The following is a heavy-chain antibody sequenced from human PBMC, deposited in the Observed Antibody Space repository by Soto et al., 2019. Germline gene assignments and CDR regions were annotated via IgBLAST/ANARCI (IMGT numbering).Heavy chain of an antibody. J-gene: IGHJ4*02. Sequence: QVQLQESGPGLVKPSGTLSLTCAASGDSVSSPYYWCWVRQPPGKGLEWIGEVFHTGTTSYNPSLRSRVTISMDKSNNQFSLDLSSVTAADTAVYYCARSAGWYAVHSWGPGTLVIVSS. CDR1: GDSVSSPYY. V-gene: IGHV4-4*02. CDR3: ARSAGWYAVHS. CDR2: VFHTGTT. D-gene: IGHD6-19*01.